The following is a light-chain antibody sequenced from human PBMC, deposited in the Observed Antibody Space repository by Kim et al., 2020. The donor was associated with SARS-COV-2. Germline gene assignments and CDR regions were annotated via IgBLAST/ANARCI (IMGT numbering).Light chain of an antibody. Sequence: SVTISCTGTGSDIGGYYVVSWYQQHPGKAPKLIISEVSKRPSGVPDRFSGSKSGNTASLNVSGLRAEDEADYYCSAYAGSNNFLLFGGGTQLTVL. V-gene: IGLV2-8*01. CDR3: SAYAGSNNFLL. CDR1: GSDIGGYYV. J-gene: IGLJ2*01. CDR2: EVS.